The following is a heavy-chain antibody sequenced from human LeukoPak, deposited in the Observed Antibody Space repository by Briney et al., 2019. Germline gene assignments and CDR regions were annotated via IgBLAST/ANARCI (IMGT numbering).Heavy chain of an antibody. V-gene: IGHV3-21*01. J-gene: IGHJ4*02. CDR2: VNGDSRYI. CDR3: ARLRCDVTSCFGKYYFDH. CDR1: GFTFSAFP. D-gene: IGHD2-2*01. Sequence: KPGGPLRLSCAASGFTFSAFPLEWVRQAPGKGLEWVSSVNGDSRYIYYADSVKGRFTIARDNARNSLHLQMNSLRAEDTAVYYCARLRCDVTSCFGKYYFDHWGQGTLVTVSS.